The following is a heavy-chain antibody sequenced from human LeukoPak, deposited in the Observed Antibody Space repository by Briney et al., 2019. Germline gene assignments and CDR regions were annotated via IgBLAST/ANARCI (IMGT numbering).Heavy chain of an antibody. Sequence: ASVKVSCKASGYTFTGYYMHWVRQAPGQGLEWMGWINPNSGGTNYAQKFQGWVTMTRDTSISTAYMELSRLRSDDTAVYYCTRERSRSAVGFSFDYWSQGTLVTVSS. CDR2: INPNSGGT. D-gene: IGHD6-13*01. V-gene: IGHV1-2*04. CDR1: GYTFTGYY. J-gene: IGHJ4*02. CDR3: TRERSRSAVGFSFDY.